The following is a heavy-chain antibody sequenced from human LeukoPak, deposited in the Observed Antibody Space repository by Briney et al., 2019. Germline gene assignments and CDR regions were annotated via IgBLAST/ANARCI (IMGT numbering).Heavy chain of an antibody. Sequence: SQTLSLTCTVSGGSISSGDYYWSWIRQPPGKGLEWIGYIYYSGSTYSNPSLKSRVTISVDTSNNQFYLKLSSVTAADTAVYYCARVVPGPVPAAIRGWFDPWGQGTLVTVSS. CDR2: IYYSGST. D-gene: IGHD2-2*02. J-gene: IGHJ5*02. CDR3: ARVVPGPVPAAIRGWFDP. V-gene: IGHV4-30-4*08. CDR1: GGSISSGDYY.